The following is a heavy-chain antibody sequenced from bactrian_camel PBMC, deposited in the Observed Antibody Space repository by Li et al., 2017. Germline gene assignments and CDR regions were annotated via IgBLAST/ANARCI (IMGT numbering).Heavy chain of an antibody. CDR2: MVSDGYRT. CDR1: GLTFSSAY. D-gene: IGHD6*01. V-gene: IGHV3-2*01. Sequence: VQLVESGGGLVQPGGSLRLSCAASGLTFSSAYIRWVRQAPGKGLEWVSSMVSDGYRTHYADSVKGRFTISRDSAENTMYLQLNSLKTEDTAMYYCTREDPGAGRADWGQGTQVTVS. J-gene: IGHJ4*01. CDR3: TREDPGAGRAD.